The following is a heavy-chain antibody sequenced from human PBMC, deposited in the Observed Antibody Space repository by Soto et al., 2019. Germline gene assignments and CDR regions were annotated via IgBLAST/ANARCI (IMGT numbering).Heavy chain of an antibody. D-gene: IGHD6-13*01. CDR2: IYYSGST. J-gene: IGHJ4*02. CDR3: ASCSSSWYADY. V-gene: IGHV4-39*01. Sequence: PSETLSLTCTVSGGSISSSSYYWGWIRQPPGKGLEWIGSIYYSGSTYYNTSLKSRVTISVDTSKKQFHLKLSSVTAADTAVYYCASCSSSWYADYWGQGTLVTVSS. CDR1: GGSISSSSYY.